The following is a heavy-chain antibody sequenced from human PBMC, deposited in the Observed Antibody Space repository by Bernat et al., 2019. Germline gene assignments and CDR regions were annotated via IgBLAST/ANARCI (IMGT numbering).Heavy chain of an antibody. D-gene: IGHD2-2*01. CDR1: GYSFTSYW. CDR3: ARARYQLPHDAFDT. J-gene: IGHJ3*02. Sequence: ELQLVQSGAEVKKPGESLKISCQGSGYSFTSYWIGWVRQMPGKRLEWMGIIYPGDSDTRYSPSFQGQGSSSAGKCFSTDDRQWGSLEASDSAKYYCARARYQLPHDAFDTWGQGTMVTVCS. V-gene: IGHV5-51*01. CDR2: IYPGDSDT.